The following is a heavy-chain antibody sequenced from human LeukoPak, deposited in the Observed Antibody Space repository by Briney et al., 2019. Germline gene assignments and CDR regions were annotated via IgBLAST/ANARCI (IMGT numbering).Heavy chain of an antibody. Sequence: ASVKVSCKASGYTFTSYGISWVRQAPGQGLEWMGWISAYNGNTNYAQKLQGRVTMTTDTSTSTAYMELRSLRPDDTAVYYCARRRVVGGNYYYYMDVWGKGTTVTVSS. CDR1: GYTFTSYG. J-gene: IGHJ6*03. V-gene: IGHV1-18*01. CDR2: ISAYNGNT. CDR3: ARRRVVGGNYYYYMDV. D-gene: IGHD1-26*01.